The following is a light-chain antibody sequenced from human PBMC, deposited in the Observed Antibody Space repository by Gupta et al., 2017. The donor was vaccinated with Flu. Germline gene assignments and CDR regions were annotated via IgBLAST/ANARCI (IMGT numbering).Light chain of an antibody. CDR3: QQYYNWSVT. CDR2: GAS. J-gene: IGKJ3*01. V-gene: IGKV3D-15*01. CDR1: QSGTSN. Sequence: PATLSVPPEESATLSRRASQSGTSNLAWYQQKPGQAPRLLICGASTRATGIPARFSGSGSGTEFTLTISRLKSEDFALYYCQQYYNWSVTFGTGTKVEIK.